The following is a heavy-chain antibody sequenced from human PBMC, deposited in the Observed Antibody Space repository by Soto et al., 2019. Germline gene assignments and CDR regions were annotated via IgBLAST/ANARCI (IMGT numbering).Heavy chain of an antibody. CDR1: GGSISSRNYY. V-gene: IGHV4-39*01. CDR3: ASVLRFLEWFGYFDY. CDR2: VYYSGNT. Sequence: SETLSLTCTVSGGSISSRNYYWAWIRQPPGKGLEWIGTVYYSGNTYYNPSLDSRVTISVDTSTNQFSLRLTSVTAADTAMYYCASVLRFLEWFGYFDYWGQGTLVTVSS. J-gene: IGHJ4*02. D-gene: IGHD3-3*01.